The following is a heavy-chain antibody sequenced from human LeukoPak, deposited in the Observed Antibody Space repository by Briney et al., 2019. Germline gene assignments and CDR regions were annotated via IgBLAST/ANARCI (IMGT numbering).Heavy chain of an antibody. J-gene: IGHJ4*02. CDR3: ARELFRTNYYDSSGYYYPLRY. Sequence: ASAKVSCKASGGTFSSYAISWVRQAPGQGLEWMGGIIPIFGTANYAQKFQGRVTITADESTSTAYTELSSLRSEDTAVYYCARELFRTNYYDSSGYYYPLRYWGQGTLVTVSS. D-gene: IGHD3-22*01. CDR2: IIPIFGTA. V-gene: IGHV1-69*13. CDR1: GGTFSSYA.